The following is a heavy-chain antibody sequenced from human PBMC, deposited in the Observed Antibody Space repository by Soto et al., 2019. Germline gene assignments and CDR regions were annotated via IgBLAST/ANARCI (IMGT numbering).Heavy chain of an antibody. V-gene: IGHV1-69*02. CDR3: AKHIVATTTDFDY. CDR1: GGTFSSYT. Sequence: QVQLVQSGAEVKNPGSSVKVSCKASGGTFSSYTISWVRQAPGQGLEWMGRIIPILGIANYAQKFQGRVTITADKSTSTAYMELSSLRSEDTAVYYCAKHIVATTTDFDYWGQGTLVTVSS. J-gene: IGHJ4*02. D-gene: IGHD5-12*01. CDR2: IIPILGIA.